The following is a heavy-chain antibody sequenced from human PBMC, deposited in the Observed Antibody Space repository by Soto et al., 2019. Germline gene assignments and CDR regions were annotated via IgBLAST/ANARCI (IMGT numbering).Heavy chain of an antibody. J-gene: IGHJ4*02. V-gene: IGHV3-23*01. CDR3: AKDQGSSWYEIDY. CDR1: GFTFSNYA. Sequence: PVASLRRSYTASGFTFSNYAVTWVRQAPGKGLEWVSTISGSGGSTYYADSVKGRFTISRDNSKNTLYLQMNSLRAEDTAVYYCAKDQGSSWYEIDYWGQGT. D-gene: IGHD6-13*01. CDR2: ISGSGGST.